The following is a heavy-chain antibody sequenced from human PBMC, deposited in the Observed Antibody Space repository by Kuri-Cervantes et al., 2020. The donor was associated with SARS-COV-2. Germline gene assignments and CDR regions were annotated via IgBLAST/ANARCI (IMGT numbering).Heavy chain of an antibody. CDR3: ASLGDAGDLSPPFDY. Sequence: SATVSCMPSGGSFSSNANSWVRQAPGQGREWMGGVIPIFGTANYAQKSLGRDSITADESSITAYMELSSLVSEDAAVYYCASLGDAGDLSPPFDYWGQGTLVTVSS. CDR2: VIPIFGTA. CDR1: GGSFSSNA. V-gene: IGHV1-69*13. D-gene: IGHD3-16*01. J-gene: IGHJ4*02.